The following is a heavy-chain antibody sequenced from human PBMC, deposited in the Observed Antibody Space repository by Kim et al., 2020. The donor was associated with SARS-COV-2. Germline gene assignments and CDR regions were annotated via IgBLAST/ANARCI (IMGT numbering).Heavy chain of an antibody. Sequence: SETLSLTCTVSSGSISSSSYYWGWIRQPPGKGLEWIGSIYYSGSTYYNPSLKSRVTISVDTSKNQFSLKLSSVTAAETAVYYCARDSSGWFGELSKAIDYWGQGTLVTVSS. J-gene: IGHJ4*02. CDR1: SGSISSSSYY. D-gene: IGHD3-10*01. CDR3: ARDSSGWFGELSKAIDY. V-gene: IGHV4-39*07. CDR2: IYYSGST.